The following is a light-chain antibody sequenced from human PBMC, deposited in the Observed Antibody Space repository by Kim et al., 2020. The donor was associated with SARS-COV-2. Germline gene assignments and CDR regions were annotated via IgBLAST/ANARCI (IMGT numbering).Light chain of an antibody. CDR2: SAS. J-gene: IGKJ2*01. V-gene: IGKV3-11*01. CDR1: QSIGVS. CDR3: QQRNVWPET. Sequence: EVVVTQSPVTLSLSPGESATFTCRASQSIGVSLGWYQHKPGQAPRLLIYSASNRAAGVPARFSGSGFGTDFTLTISNLEPEDSAIYFCQQRNVWPETFGQGTKLEI.